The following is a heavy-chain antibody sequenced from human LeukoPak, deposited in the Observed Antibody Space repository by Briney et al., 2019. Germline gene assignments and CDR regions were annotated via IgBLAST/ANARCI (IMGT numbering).Heavy chain of an antibody. J-gene: IGHJ6*02. D-gene: IGHD5-18*01. CDR3: AKHHGYSYGSLGMDV. V-gene: IGHV3-30*18. CDR1: GFTFSSYG. Sequence: GGSLGLSCAASGFTFSSYGMHWVRQAPGKGLEWVAVISYDGSNKYYADSVKGRFTISRDNSKNTLYLQMNSLRAEDTAVYYCAKHHGYSYGSLGMDVWGQGTTVTVSS. CDR2: ISYDGSNK.